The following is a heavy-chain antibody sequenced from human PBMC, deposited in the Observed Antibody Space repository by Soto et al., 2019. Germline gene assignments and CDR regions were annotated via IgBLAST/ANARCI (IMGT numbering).Heavy chain of an antibody. D-gene: IGHD3-3*01. CDR1: GFTFSSYG. V-gene: IGHV3-33*01. Sequence: PGGSLRLSFAASGFTFSSYGMHWVRQAPGKGLEWVAVICYDGSNKYYADSVKGRFTISRDNYKNTLYLQMNSLRAEDTAVYYCARGITIFGVGLLPYYFYXWGQATLVTVSX. J-gene: IGHJ4*02. CDR2: ICYDGSNK. CDR3: ARGITIFGVGLLPYYFYX.